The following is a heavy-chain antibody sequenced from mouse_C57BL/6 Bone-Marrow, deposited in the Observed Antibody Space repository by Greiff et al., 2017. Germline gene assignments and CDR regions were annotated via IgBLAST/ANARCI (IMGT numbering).Heavy chain of an antibody. V-gene: IGHV1-69*01. CDR3: ARNDGYPHYYAMDY. J-gene: IGHJ4*01. CDR1: GYTFTSYW. CDR2: IDPSDSYT. D-gene: IGHD2-3*01. Sequence: VQLQQPGAELVMPGASVKLSCKASGYTFTSYWMHWVKQRPGQGLEWIGEIDPSDSYTNYNQKFKGKSTLTVDKSSSTAYMQLSSLTSEDSAVYYCARNDGYPHYYAMDYGGQGTSVTVSA.